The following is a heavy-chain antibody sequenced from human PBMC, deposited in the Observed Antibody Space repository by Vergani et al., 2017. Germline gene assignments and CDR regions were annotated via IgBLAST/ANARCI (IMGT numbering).Heavy chain of an antibody. J-gene: IGHJ4*02. CDR3: ARNNFGPAAIQLRGYYFDY. V-gene: IGHV1-69*01. D-gene: IGHD2-2*02. Sequence: QVQLVQSGAEVKKPGSSVKVSCKASGGTFSSYAISWVRQAPGQGLEWMGGIIPIFGTANYAQKFQGRVTITADESTSTAYMEPSSLRSEDTAVYYCARNNFGPAAIQLRGYYFDYWGQGTLVTVSS. CDR2: IIPIFGTA. CDR1: GGTFSSYA.